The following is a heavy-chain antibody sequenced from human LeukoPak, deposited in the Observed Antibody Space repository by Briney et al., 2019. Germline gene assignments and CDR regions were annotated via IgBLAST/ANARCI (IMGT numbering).Heavy chain of an antibody. V-gene: IGHV4-34*01. D-gene: IGHD3-22*01. CDR1: GGSFSGYY. Sequence: SETLSLTCAVYGGSFSGYYWTWIRQTPVKGLEWIGQMNPSGSTNYNPSLKSRVTISVHTSNNQFSLELSSVTAADTAVYYCARGRQDVTMIVVVMTAVSYYLDVWGKGTTVTVS. CDR2: MNPSGST. J-gene: IGHJ6*03. CDR3: ARGRQDVTMIVVVMTAVSYYLDV.